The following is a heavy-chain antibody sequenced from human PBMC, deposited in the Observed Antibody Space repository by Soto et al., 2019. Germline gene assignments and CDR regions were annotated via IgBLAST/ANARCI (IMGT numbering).Heavy chain of an antibody. Sequence: PSETLSLTCTVSGASISSRDHYWGWIRQTPGKGLERIGNIDYNGVTYYNPSLKSRVTVSKDTSKNQFSLKVASVTAADTAIYYCGRVMIGTSRHTDSDYWGQGTQVTVSS. CDR1: GASISSRDHY. CDR3: GRVMIGTSRHTDSDY. J-gene: IGHJ4*02. V-gene: IGHV4-39*01. CDR2: IDYNGVT. D-gene: IGHD2-8*01.